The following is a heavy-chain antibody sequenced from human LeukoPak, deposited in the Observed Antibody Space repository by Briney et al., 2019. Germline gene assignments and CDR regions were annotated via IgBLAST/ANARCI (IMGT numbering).Heavy chain of an antibody. V-gene: IGHV3-15*01. CDR2: IKSKTHGGTT. J-gene: IGHJ4*02. Sequence: PGGSLRLSCAASGFTFSEAWMSWVRQAPGKGLEWVCRIKSKTHGGTTDYAAPVKGRFTISRDDSKNTVYLQMSGLKTEDTAVYYCVSQYFDFWGQGTLVTVSS. CDR1: GFTFSEAW. CDR3: VSQYFDF.